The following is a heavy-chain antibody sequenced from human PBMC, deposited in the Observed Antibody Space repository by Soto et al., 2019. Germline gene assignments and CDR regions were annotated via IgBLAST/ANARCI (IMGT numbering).Heavy chain of an antibody. CDR2: ISYDGSNK. Sequence: QVQLVESGGGVVQPGRSLRLSCAASGFTFSSYDMHWVRQAPGKGLEWVAVISYDGSNKYYADSVKGRFTISRDNSKNTLYLQMNSLRAEDTAVYYCAKDLGYDSSGYGSWGQGTLVTVSS. D-gene: IGHD3-22*01. V-gene: IGHV3-30*18. J-gene: IGHJ4*02. CDR1: GFTFSSYD. CDR3: AKDLGYDSSGYGS.